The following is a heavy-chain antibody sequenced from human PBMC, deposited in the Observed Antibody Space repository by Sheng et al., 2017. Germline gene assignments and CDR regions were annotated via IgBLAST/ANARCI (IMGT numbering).Heavy chain of an antibody. CDR1: GGTFSSYT. Sequence: QVQLVQSGAEVKKPGSSVKVSCKASGGTFSSYTISWVRQAPGQGLEWMGRIIPILGIANYAQKFQGRVTITADKSTSTAYMELSSLRSEDTAVYYCAREMTTQGGFDIWGQGTMVTVSS. CDR3: AREMTTQGGFDI. J-gene: IGHJ3*02. V-gene: IGHV1-69*08. D-gene: IGHD1-1*01. CDR2: IIPILGIA.